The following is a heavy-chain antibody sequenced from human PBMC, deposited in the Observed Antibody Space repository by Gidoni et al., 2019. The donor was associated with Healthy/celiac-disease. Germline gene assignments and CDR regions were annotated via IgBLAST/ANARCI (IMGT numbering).Heavy chain of an antibody. J-gene: IGHJ5*02. CDR1: GFTFTRYA. D-gene: IGHD6-13*01. V-gene: IGHV3-23*01. Sequence: EVQLLESGGGLVQPGGSLRLSCAASGFTFTRYAMSWVRQAPGKGREWVSAISGSGGSTYYADSVKGRFTISRDNSKNTLYLQMNSLRAEDTAVYYCAKGIGSSWSNWFDPWGQGTLVTVSS. CDR2: ISGSGGST. CDR3: AKGIGSSWSNWFDP.